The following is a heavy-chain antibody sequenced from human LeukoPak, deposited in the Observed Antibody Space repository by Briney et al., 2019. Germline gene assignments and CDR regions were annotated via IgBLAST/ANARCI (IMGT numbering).Heavy chain of an antibody. CDR2: IIPIFGTA. CDR3: ARVEMATIVGGYYFDY. Sequence: SVTVSCKASGGTFSSYAISWVRQAPGQGLEWMGGIIPIFGTANYAQKLQGRVTMTTDTSTRTAYMELRSLRSDDTAVYYCARVEMATIVGGYYFDYWGQGTLVTVSS. V-gene: IGHV1-69*05. D-gene: IGHD5-24*01. CDR1: GGTFSSYA. J-gene: IGHJ4*02.